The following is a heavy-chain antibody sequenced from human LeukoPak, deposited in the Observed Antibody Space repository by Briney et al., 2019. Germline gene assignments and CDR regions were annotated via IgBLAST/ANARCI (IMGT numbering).Heavy chain of an antibody. CDR3: ANLRYLNGAFDI. Sequence: ASVKVSCKVSGYTLTELSMHWVRQAPGKGLEWMGGFDPEDGETIYAQKFQGRVTMTEDTSTDTAYMELSSLRSEDTAVYYCANLRYLNGAFDIWGQGTMVTVSS. CDR2: FDPEDGET. CDR1: GYTLTELS. V-gene: IGHV1-24*01. D-gene: IGHD1-14*01. J-gene: IGHJ3*02.